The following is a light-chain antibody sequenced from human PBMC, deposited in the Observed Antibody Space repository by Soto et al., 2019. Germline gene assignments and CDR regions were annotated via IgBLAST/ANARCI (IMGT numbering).Light chain of an antibody. CDR3: CSYAGSYTLV. Sequence: QSVLTQPRSVSGSPGQSVTISCTGTSSDVGSYNYVSWYQQHPGKAPKLMIYDVSKRPSGVPDRFSGSKSGNTASLTISGLQAEDEADYSCCSYAGSYTLVFGGGTKLTVL. V-gene: IGLV2-11*01. CDR2: DVS. J-gene: IGLJ2*01. CDR1: SSDVGSYNY.